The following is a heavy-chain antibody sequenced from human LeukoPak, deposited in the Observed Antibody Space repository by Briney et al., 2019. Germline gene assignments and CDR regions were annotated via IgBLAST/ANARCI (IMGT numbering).Heavy chain of an antibody. J-gene: IGHJ3*02. CDR2: ISGSGSST. D-gene: IGHD2-21*02. V-gene: IGHV3-23*01. Sequence: GGSLRLSCAASGFTFSSYAMSWVRQAPGEGVEGVSAISGSGSSTYYADSVKGRFTISRDNSKNALYLQKDSLRAEDTAVYYCAKGFVYCGGDCHHGRNAFDIWGPGTMVTVSS. CDR3: AKGFVYCGGDCHHGRNAFDI. CDR1: GFTFSSYA.